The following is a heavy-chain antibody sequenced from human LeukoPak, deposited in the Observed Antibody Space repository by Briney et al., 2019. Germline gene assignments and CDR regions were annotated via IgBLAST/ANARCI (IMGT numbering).Heavy chain of an antibody. V-gene: IGHV4-59*08. CDR1: GGSISSYY. CDR2: VYYSESA. D-gene: IGHD3-3*01. Sequence: SETLSLTCTVSGGSISSYYWSWIRQPPGKGLEWMGCVYYSESANYNPSLKGSVNISADHSKNQFSPKLSSVTAADTAVYHCATHDGYDFWSGYYIDNWFDPWGQGTLVTVSS. CDR3: ATHDGYDFWSGYYIDNWFDP. J-gene: IGHJ5*02.